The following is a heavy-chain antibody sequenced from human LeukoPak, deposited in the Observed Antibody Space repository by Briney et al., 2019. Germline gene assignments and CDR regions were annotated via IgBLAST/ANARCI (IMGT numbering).Heavy chain of an antibody. V-gene: IGHV3-23*01. Sequence: GGSLRLSCAASGFTFSNYAMSWVRQAPGKGLEWVSSISGSAGTTYYADSVKGRFPIPRDNSRIKVYLQMDSVKAEDRADYYCAKWGGGGSSGWWPLNYWGQGSQVTVCS. D-gene: IGHD6-19*01. CDR3: AKWGGGGSSGWWPLNY. J-gene: IGHJ4*02. CDR1: GFTFSNYA. CDR2: ISGSAGTT.